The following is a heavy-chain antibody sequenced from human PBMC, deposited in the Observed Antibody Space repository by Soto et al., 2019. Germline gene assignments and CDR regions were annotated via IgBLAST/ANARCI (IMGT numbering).Heavy chain of an antibody. CDR1: GFTFSSYA. V-gene: IGHV3-23*01. CDR2: ISGSGGST. D-gene: IGHD3-3*01. CDR3: AKDALALRFLEWSHQSGYFDY. Sequence: GGSLRLSCAASGFTFSSYAMSWVRQAPGKGLEWVSAISGSGGSTYYADSVKGRFTISRDNSKKTLYLQMNSLRAEDTAVYYCAKDALALRFLEWSHQSGYFDYWGQGTLVTVSS. J-gene: IGHJ4*02.